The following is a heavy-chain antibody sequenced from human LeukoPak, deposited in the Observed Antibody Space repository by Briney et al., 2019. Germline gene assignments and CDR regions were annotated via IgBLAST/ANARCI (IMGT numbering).Heavy chain of an antibody. CDR1: GFTFSSYG. V-gene: IGHV3-23*01. J-gene: IGHJ4*02. Sequence: QPGRSLRLSCAASGFTFSSYGMHWVRQVPGKGLEWVSAISGSGVTIYYADSVKGRFTISRDNSKNTLYLQTNSLRAEDTALYYCVTEKDGDGYSFEYWGQGTQVTVSS. CDR2: ISGSGVTI. CDR3: VTEKDGDGYSFEY. D-gene: IGHD5-24*01.